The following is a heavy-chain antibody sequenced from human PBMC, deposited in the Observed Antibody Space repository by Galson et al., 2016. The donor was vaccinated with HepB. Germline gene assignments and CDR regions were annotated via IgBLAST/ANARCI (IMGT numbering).Heavy chain of an antibody. CDR3: ATGVLVSQGFDY. CDR2: FDPEDGER. Sequence: SVKVSCKVSGNTLSELSIFWVRQAPGKGLEWMGTFDPEDGERIHAQKFQGRVTVTEDRSTDPAFMELSSLTSDDTAVYYCATGVLVSQGFDYWGQGTQVTVSS. D-gene: IGHD3-3*02. J-gene: IGHJ4*02. CDR1: GNTLSELS. V-gene: IGHV1-24*01.